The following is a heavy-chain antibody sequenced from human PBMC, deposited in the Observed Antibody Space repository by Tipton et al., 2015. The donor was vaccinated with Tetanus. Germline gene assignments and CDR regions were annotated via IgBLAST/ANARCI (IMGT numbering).Heavy chain of an antibody. CDR1: GGSFSGYY. CDR2: INHSGST. V-gene: IGHV4-34*01. D-gene: IGHD3-10*01. Sequence: TLSLTCAVYGGSFSGYYWSWIRQPPGKGLEWIGEINHSGSTNYNPSLKSRVTISVDTSKNQFSLKLSSVTAADTAVYYCARGAGLWFGELPHYYYYGMDVWGQGTTVTVSS. CDR3: ARGAGLWFGELPHYYYYGMDV. J-gene: IGHJ6*02.